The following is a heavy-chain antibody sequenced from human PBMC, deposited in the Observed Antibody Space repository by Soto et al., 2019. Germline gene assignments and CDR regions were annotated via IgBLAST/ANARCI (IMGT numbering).Heavy chain of an antibody. J-gene: IGHJ5*02. V-gene: IGHV4-31*03. CDR1: GGSISSAGYY. CDR2: VYYSGST. CDR3: ARAHYSSSSGKNWFDP. D-gene: IGHD6-6*01. Sequence: SETLSLTCTVSGGSISSAGYYWSWIRQHPGKGLEWIGYVYYSGSTYYNPSLKSRVTILVDTSKNQFSLNLSSVTAADTAVYYCARAHYSSSSGKNWFDPWGQGTVVTVSS.